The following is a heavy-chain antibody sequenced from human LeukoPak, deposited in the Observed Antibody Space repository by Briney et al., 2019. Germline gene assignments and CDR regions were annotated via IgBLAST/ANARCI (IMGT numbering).Heavy chain of an antibody. Sequence: PGGSPRLSCAASGFTFSSYAMSWVRQAPGKGLEWVSAISGSGGSTYYADSVKGRFTISRDNSKNTLYLQMNSLRAEDTAVYYCAKEFYGVPEEGYFDYWGQGTLVTVSS. J-gene: IGHJ4*02. CDR2: ISGSGGST. V-gene: IGHV3-23*01. CDR3: AKEFYGVPEEGYFDY. CDR1: GFTFSSYA. D-gene: IGHD4-17*01.